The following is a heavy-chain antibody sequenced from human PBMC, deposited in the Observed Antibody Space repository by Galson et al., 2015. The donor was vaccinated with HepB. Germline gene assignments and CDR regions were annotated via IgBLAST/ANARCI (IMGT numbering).Heavy chain of an antibody. V-gene: IGHV3-33*01. CDR1: GFTFSSYG. J-gene: IGHJ6*03. CDR2: IWYDGSNK. D-gene: IGHD4-23*01. Sequence: SLRLSCAASGFTFSSYGMHGVGEAPGKGLEGVGVIWYDGSNKYYADSVKGRFTISRDNSKNTLYLQMISLRAEDTAVYYCARGYGANVNYYYYMDVWGKGTTVTVSS. CDR3: ARGYGANVNYYYYMDV.